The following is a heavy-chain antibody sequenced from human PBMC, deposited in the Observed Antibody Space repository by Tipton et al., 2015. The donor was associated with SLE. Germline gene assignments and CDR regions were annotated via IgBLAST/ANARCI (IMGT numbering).Heavy chain of an antibody. D-gene: IGHD3-22*01. Sequence: TLSLTCTVSGGSISSYYWSWIRQPPGKGLEWIGYIYYSGSTNYNPSLKSRVTISVDTSKNQFSLKLSSVTAADTAVYYCARAHSSGYYGYWGQGTLVTVSS. V-gene: IGHV4-59*01. J-gene: IGHJ4*02. CDR1: GGSISSYY. CDR2: IYYSGST. CDR3: ARAHSSGYYGY.